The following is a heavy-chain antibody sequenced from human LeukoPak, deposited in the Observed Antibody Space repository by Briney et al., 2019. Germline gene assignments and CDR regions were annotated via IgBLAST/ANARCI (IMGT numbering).Heavy chain of an antibody. CDR2: ISYDGSNK. V-gene: IGHV3-30*18. J-gene: IGHJ4*02. CDR3: AKDTSVGTTGSFDY. CDR1: GFTFSSYG. D-gene: IGHD1-26*01. Sequence: AGGSLRLSCAASGFTFSSYGMHWVRQAPGKGLEWVALISYDGSNKYYADSVKGRFTISSDNSKNTLYLQMNSLRAEDTAVYYCAKDTSVGTTGSFDYWDQGTLVTVSS.